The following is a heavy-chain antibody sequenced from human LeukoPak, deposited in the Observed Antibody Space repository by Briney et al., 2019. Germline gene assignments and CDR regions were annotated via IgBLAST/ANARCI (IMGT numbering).Heavy chain of an antibody. CDR1: GFTFSSYA. J-gene: IGHJ6*02. CDR3: ARDRHYDFWSGYYQDV. D-gene: IGHD3-3*01. CDR2: ISGSGGST. Sequence: GGSLRLSCAGSGFTFSSYAMSWVRQAPGKGLEWVSAISGSGGSTYYADSVKGRFTISRDNSKNTLYLQMNSLRAEDTAVYYCARDRHYDFWSGYYQDVWGQGTTVTVSS. V-gene: IGHV3-23*01.